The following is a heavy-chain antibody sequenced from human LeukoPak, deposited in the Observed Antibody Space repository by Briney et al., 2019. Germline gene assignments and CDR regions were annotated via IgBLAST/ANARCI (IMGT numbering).Heavy chain of an antibody. CDR2: ISSSSSTI. D-gene: IGHD2-15*01. Sequence: PGGSLRLSCAASGFTFGSYSMNWVRQAPGKGLEWVSYISSSSSTIYYADSVKGRFTISRDNAKNSLYLQMNSLRAEDTAVYYCARDLGIFFDAFDIWGQGTMVTVSS. CDR3: ARDLGIFFDAFDI. V-gene: IGHV3-48*01. CDR1: GFTFGSYS. J-gene: IGHJ3*02.